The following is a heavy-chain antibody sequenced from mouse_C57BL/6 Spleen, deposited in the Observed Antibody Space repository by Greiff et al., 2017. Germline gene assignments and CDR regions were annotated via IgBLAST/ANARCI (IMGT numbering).Heavy chain of an antibody. CDR1: RFSLTSYG. V-gene: IGHV2-2*01. CDR2: IWSGGST. D-gene: IGHD1-1*01. CDR3: ARNYYGSSYGAMDY. Sequence: QVQLKESGPGLVQPSQSLSITCTVSRFSLTSYGVHWVRQSPGKGLEWLGVIWSGGSTDYNAAFISRLSISKENSKSQVFFKMNSLQADDTAIYYCARNYYGSSYGAMDYWGQGTSVTVSS. J-gene: IGHJ4*01.